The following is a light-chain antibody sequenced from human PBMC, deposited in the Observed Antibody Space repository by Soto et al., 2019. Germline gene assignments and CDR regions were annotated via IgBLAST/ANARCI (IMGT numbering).Light chain of an antibody. V-gene: IGLV2-14*03. CDR3: SSYTSSGTLV. J-gene: IGLJ2*01. Sequence: QSVLTQPASVSGSPGQSITISCTGTSRDVGAYNSVSWYQQHPGKAPKLMIYDVTNRPSGVSYRFSGSKSGNTASLTISGLQAEDDADYSCSSYTSSGTLVFGGGTQLTVL. CDR1: SRDVGAYNS. CDR2: DVT.